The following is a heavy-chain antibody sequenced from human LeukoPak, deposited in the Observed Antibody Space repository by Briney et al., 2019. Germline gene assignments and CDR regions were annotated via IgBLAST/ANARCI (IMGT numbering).Heavy chain of an antibody. Sequence: GGSLRLSCAASGFTFSSYWMSWVRQAPGKGLEWVANIKQDGSEKYYVDSVKGRFTISRDNAKNSLYLQMNRLRAADTAVYYCARDFGYYDFWSGYLLMDVWGKGTTVTVSS. D-gene: IGHD3-3*01. J-gene: IGHJ6*03. CDR3: ARDFGYYDFWSGYLLMDV. CDR2: IKQDGSEK. V-gene: IGHV3-7*01. CDR1: GFTFSSYW.